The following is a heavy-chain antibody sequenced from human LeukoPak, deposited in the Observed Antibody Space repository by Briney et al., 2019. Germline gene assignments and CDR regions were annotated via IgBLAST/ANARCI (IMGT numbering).Heavy chain of an antibody. CDR3: ARDARIVGATVPYYFDY. V-gene: IGHV1-46*01. CDR1: GYTFTSYY. CDR2: INPSGGST. J-gene: IGHJ4*02. Sequence: GASVKVSCTASGYTFTSYYMHWVRQAPGQGLEWMGIINPSGGSTSYAQKFQGRVTMTRDTSTSTVYMELSSLRSEDTAVYYCARDARIVGATVPYYFDYWGQGTLVTVSS. D-gene: IGHD1-26*01.